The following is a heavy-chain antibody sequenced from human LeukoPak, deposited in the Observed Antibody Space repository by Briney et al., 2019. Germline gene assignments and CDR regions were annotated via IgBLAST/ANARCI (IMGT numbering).Heavy chain of an antibody. D-gene: IGHD3-22*01. CDR1: GGSFSGYY. Sequence: PETLSLTCAVYGGSFSGYYWTWIRQTPGKGLGWIGEMNPSGSTNYNPSLKSRVTISVDTSKNPFSLKLSSVTAADTAVYYCARGRQDVTMIVVVMTAVSYYLDAWGKGTTVTVS. CDR2: MNPSGST. CDR3: ARGRQDVTMIVVVMTAVSYYLDA. J-gene: IGHJ6*03. V-gene: IGHV4-34*01.